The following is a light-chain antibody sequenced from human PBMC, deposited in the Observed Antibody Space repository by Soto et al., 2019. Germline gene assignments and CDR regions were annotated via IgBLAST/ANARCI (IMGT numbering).Light chain of an antibody. J-gene: IGKJ1*01. CDR2: AAS. CDR1: QGISSY. V-gene: IGKV1-9*01. CDR3: QQLNTYPPT. Sequence: DIQMTQSPSSLSASVGARVTVTCRASQGISSYLAWYQQKVGKAPKLLIYAASTLRSGVPSRFSGSGSATDFTLTISSLQPDDFATYYCQQLNTYPPTFGQGTKVDIK.